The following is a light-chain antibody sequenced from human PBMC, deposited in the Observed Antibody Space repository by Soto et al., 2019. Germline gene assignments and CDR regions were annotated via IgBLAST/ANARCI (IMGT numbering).Light chain of an antibody. J-gene: IGKJ5*01. CDR2: DAS. Sequence: EIVLTQSPATLSLSPGERATLSCRASQSVITYLAWYQQKPGQAPRLLIYDASNRATGIPARFSGSGSGTDFTLTISSLEPEDFAIYYCPQRFNWPPITFGQGTRLEIK. CDR1: QSVITY. V-gene: IGKV3-11*01. CDR3: PQRFNWPPIT.